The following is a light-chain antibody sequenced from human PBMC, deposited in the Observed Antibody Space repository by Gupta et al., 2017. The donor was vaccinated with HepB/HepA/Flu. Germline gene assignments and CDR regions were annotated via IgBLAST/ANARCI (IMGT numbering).Light chain of an antibody. J-gene: IGKJ1*01. V-gene: IGKV4-1*01. Sequence: DIVMTQSPDSLAVSLGERATIHCKSSQSVLYSSNNKNYLAWYQQKPGQPPKLLIYWASTRESGVPDRFSGSGSGTDFTLTISSRQAKDVAVYYCQQYYSTHWTFGQGTKVEIK. CDR3: QQYYSTHWT. CDR1: QSVLYSSNNKNY. CDR2: WAS.